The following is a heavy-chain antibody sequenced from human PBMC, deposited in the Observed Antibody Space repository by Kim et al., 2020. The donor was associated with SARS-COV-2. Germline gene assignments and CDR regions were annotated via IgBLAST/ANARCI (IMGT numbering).Heavy chain of an antibody. Sequence: SETLSLTCTVSGGSISSYYWSWIRQPPGKGLEWIGYIYYSGSTNYNPSLKSRVTISVDTSKNQFSLKLSSVTAADTAVYYCARERGVLRIAARGGYFDLWGRGTLVTVSS. J-gene: IGHJ2*01. V-gene: IGHV4-59*01. CDR1: GGSISSYY. CDR3: ARERGVLRIAARGGYFDL. D-gene: IGHD6-6*01. CDR2: IYYSGST.